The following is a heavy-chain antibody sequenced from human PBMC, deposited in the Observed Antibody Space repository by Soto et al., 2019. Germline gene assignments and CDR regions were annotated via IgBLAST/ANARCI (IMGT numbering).Heavy chain of an antibody. D-gene: IGHD3-16*02. J-gene: IGHJ4*02. V-gene: IGHV1-46*01. CDR3: ASDVVITVGGVIGHPPHYCDY. CDR2: INPSGGST. CDR1: GYTFTSYY. Sequence: ASVKVSCKASGYTFTSYYMHWVRQAPGQGLEWMGIINPSGGSTSYAQKFQGRVTMTRDTSTSTVYMELSSLRSEDTAVYYCASDVVITVGGVIGHPPHYCDYWGQGTLVTVSS.